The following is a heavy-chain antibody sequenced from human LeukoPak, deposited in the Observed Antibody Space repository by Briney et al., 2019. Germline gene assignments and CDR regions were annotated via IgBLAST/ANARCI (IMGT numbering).Heavy chain of an antibody. CDR2: SNPNSGGT. J-gene: IGHJ4*02. V-gene: IGHV1-2*02. CDR3: ARETLMCSGGRCYSIDY. D-gene: IGHD2-15*01. CDR1: GYTVTLYY. Sequence: ASVKVSCKASGYTVTLYYMHWVRQAPGQGLESMGWSNPNSGGTNYAQKFQGRVTMTRDTSISTAYMELSRLRSDDTAVYYCARETLMCSGGRCYSIDYWGQGTLVTVSS.